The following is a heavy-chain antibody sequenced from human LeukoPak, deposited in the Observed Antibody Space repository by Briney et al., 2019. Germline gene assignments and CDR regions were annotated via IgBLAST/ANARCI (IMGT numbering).Heavy chain of an antibody. V-gene: IGHV5-51*01. CDR2: IYPSDSDT. CDR1: GYSFTTYR. Sequence: GESLKISCKGSGYSFTTYRIGWVRQRPGRGLEWMGMIYPSDSDTRYSPAFQGQVTFSTDKSSGTAYLQWSSLKASDTAIYYCARHVHGYYFDFWGQGTLVTVSS. CDR3: ARHVHGYYFDF. D-gene: IGHD6-25*01. J-gene: IGHJ4*02.